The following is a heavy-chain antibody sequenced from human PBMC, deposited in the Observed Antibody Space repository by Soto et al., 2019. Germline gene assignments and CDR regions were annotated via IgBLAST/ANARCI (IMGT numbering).Heavy chain of an antibody. CDR1: GFTFSSYW. D-gene: IGHD3-16*01. J-gene: IGHJ4*02. CDR3: TVKVTTFGVFEY. Sequence: EVQLVESGGGLVQPGGSLRLSCAASGFTFSSYWMSWVRQAPGTGLEWVANINQDGIEKYYVDSVKGRFTISRDNAKNSLSLQMNSMRAEDAAVYYCTVKVTTFGVFEYCGQGTLVTFSS. CDR2: INQDGIEK. V-gene: IGHV3-7*01.